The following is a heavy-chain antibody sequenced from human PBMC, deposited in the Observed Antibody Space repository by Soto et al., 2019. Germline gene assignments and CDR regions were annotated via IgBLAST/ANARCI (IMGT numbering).Heavy chain of an antibody. CDR2: MYYSGGT. D-gene: IGHD4-17*01. Sequence: SETLSLTCTVSGGSLSSSPYYWGWVRQPPGKGLEWIGSMYYSGGTYFNPSLKSRVSISGDTSKNQFSLKLSSVTAADTAVYYCARLADYVAFDVWGQGTMVTVSS. CDR3: ARLADYVAFDV. V-gene: IGHV4-39*01. CDR1: GGSLSSSPYY. J-gene: IGHJ3*01.